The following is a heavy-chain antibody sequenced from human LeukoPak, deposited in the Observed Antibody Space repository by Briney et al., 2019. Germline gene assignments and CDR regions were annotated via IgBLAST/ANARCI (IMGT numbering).Heavy chain of an antibody. CDR3: AKGYSGYDYAFDI. CDR2: VSYDGSSK. J-gene: IGHJ3*02. CDR1: RFTFSYG. Sequence: GGSLRLSCAGSRFTFSYGIHWVRQAPGKGLGWVAVVSYDGSSKYADSVKGRFTISRDNSKNTLYLQMNSLRAEDTAVYYCAKGYSGYDYAFDIWGQGTMVTVSS. D-gene: IGHD5-12*01. V-gene: IGHV3-30*18.